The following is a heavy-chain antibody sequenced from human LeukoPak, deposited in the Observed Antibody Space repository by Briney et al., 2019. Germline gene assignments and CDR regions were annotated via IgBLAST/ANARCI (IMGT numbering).Heavy chain of an antibody. D-gene: IGHD3-16*01. V-gene: IGHV3-20*04. CDR3: ARDNDNYVWGSPSSY. CDR1: GFPFDDYG. CDR2: INWNGGST. J-gene: IGHJ4*02. Sequence: GSLRLSCAASGFPFDDYGTSWVRQAPGKGLEWVSGINWNGGSTGYADSVKGRFTISRDNAKNSLYLKMNSLRAEDTALYYCARDNDNYVWGSPSSYWGQGTLVTVSS.